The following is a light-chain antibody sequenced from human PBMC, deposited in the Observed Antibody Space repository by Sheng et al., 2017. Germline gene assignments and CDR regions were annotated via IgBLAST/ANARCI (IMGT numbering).Light chain of an antibody. CDR3: QQYYAIPRT. CDR2: WAS. V-gene: IGKV4-1*01. Sequence: DIVMTQSPDSLAVSLGERATINCRSSQSVLYSSNNKNHLAWYQQKPGQPPKLLIYWASTRGSGVPDRISGSGSGTDFTLTISSLQAEDVAVYYCQQYYAIPRTFGQGTKVEIK. CDR1: QSVLYSSNNKNH. J-gene: IGKJ1*01.